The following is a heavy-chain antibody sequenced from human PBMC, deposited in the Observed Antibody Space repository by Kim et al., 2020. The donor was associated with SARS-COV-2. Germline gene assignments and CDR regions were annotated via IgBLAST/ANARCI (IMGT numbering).Heavy chain of an antibody. CDR3: ASDQGDPNGMDV. Sequence: APSGKGRFTCSRDTSKNTVYLQRSALRAEDTAVYYCASDQGDPNGMDVWGQGTTVTVSS. V-gene: IGHV3-30*07. J-gene: IGHJ6*02.